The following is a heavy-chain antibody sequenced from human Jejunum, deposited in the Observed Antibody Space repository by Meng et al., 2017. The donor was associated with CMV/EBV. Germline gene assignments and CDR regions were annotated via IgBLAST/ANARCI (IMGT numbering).Heavy chain of an antibody. V-gene: IGHV3-43*01. CDR2: INWNGSPT. Sequence: SGFSFVAYPMHWVRQSPGKGLEWVSLINWNGSPTYYADSVKGRFTISRDNSKNSLYLQMNGLTTEDTALYYCAKEDLPWSGNAFDYWGQGTLVTVSS. D-gene: IGHD3-3*01. CDR1: GFSFVAYP. CDR3: AKEDLPWSGNAFDY. J-gene: IGHJ4*02.